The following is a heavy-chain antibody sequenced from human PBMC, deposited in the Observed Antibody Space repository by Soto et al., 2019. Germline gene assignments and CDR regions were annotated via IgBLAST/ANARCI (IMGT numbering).Heavy chain of an antibody. CDR1: GFTFSSYG. V-gene: IGHV3-30*03. J-gene: IGHJ4*02. Sequence: QVQLVESGGGVVQPGRSLRLSCAASGFTFSSYGMHWVRQAPGKGLEWVAVISYDGSNKYYADSVKGRFTISRDNSKNTLYLQMNSLRAEDTAVYYCATETHRGSYGLWVDYWGQGTLVTVSS. D-gene: IGHD5-18*01. CDR3: ATETHRGSYGLWVDY. CDR2: ISYDGSNK.